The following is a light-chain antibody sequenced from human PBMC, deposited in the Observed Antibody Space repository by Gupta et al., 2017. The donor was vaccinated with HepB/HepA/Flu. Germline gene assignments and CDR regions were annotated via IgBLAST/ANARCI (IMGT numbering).Light chain of an antibody. CDR2: DAS. CDR3: QQRSNWPPEFT. CDR1: QSVSSY. J-gene: IGKJ4*01. Sequence: EIVLTQSPATLSLSPGERATLSCRASQSVSSYLAWYQQKPGQAPRLLIYDASNRATGIRARFSGSGDATDFTLTISSREPEDFAVYYCQQRSNWPPEFTFGGGTKVEIK. V-gene: IGKV3-11*01.